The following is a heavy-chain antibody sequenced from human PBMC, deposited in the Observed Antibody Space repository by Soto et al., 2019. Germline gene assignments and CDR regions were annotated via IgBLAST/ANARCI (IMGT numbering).Heavy chain of an antibody. CDR1: GFTFSSYS. V-gene: IGHV3-21*01. Sequence: EVQLVESGGGLVKPGGSLRLSCAASGFTFSSYSMNWVRQAPGKGLEWVSSISSSSSYIYYADSVKGRFTISRDNAKNSLYLPMHSLRAEDTAVYYCARVPHPFDIWGQGTMVTVSS. CDR2: ISSSSSYI. J-gene: IGHJ3*02. CDR3: ARVPHPFDI.